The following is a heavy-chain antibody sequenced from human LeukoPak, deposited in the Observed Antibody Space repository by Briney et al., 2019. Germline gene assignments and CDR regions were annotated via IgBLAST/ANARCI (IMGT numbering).Heavy chain of an antibody. J-gene: IGHJ4*02. V-gene: IGHV3-30*04. CDR1: GFTFSSNA. Sequence: GGSLRLSCAASGFTFSSNAMHWVRQAPGKGLEWVAVISYDGSNKYYADSVKGRFTISRDNSKNTLYLQMNSLRAEDTAVYYCARDRDSSGLFDYWGQGTLVTVSS. CDR2: ISYDGSNK. CDR3: ARDRDSSGLFDY. D-gene: IGHD3-22*01.